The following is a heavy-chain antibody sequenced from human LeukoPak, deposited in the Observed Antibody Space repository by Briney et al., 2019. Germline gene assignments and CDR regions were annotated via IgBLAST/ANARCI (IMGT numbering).Heavy chain of an antibody. V-gene: IGHV4-61*02. CDR3: ARGPYSYDSSGAFDI. J-gene: IGHJ3*02. CDR1: GGSISSGRYY. D-gene: IGHD3-22*01. CDR2: IYTSGGT. Sequence: SETLSLTCTVSGGSISSGRYYWNWIRQPAGKGLEWIGRIYTSGGTNYNPSLKSRITISVDTSKNQFSLKLSSVTAADTAVYFCARGPYSYDSSGAFDIWGQGTMVTVSS.